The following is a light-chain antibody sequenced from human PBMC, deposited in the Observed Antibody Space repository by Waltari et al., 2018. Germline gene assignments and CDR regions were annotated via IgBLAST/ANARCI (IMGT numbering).Light chain of an antibody. Sequence: CRASQSVSVYLAWYQQKPGQAPSRLIYDASDRATGVPARFSGRGYGTDFTLTISSLEPEDFAVYYCQQRTDRPPVTFGEGTRVEMK. CDR2: DAS. CDR3: QQRTDRPPVT. CDR1: QSVSVY. J-gene: IGKJ1*01. V-gene: IGKV3-11*01.